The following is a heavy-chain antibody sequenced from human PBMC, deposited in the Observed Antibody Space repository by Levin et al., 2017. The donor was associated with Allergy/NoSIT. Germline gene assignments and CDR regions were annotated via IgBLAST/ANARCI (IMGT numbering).Heavy chain of an antibody. D-gene: IGHD3-10*02. CDR3: AKDYSNVADYFDY. Sequence: GESLKISCAASGFTFSSYWMSWVRQAPGKGLEWVANIKQDGSEKYYVDSVKGRFTISRDNAKNSLYLQMNSLRAEDTAVYYCAKDYSNVADYFDYWGQGTLVTVSS. CDR1: GFTFSSYW. J-gene: IGHJ4*02. CDR2: IKQDGSEK. V-gene: IGHV3-7*03.